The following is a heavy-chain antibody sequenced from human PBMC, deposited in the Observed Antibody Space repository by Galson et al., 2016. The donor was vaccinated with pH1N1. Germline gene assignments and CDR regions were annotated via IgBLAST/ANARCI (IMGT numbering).Heavy chain of an antibody. Sequence: TLSLTCTVSGGSMTSGHYYWSWIRQLPDKGLEWIGYIYYGGKNYSNPSLKSRLTISVDTSKNQFSLKLNSVTAADTAVYYCARDHCSGGSCYSGFDPWGQGILVTVSS. D-gene: IGHD2-15*01. V-gene: IGHV4-31*03. CDR3: ARDHCSGGSCYSGFDP. CDR2: IYYGGKN. J-gene: IGHJ5*02. CDR1: GGSMTSGHYY.